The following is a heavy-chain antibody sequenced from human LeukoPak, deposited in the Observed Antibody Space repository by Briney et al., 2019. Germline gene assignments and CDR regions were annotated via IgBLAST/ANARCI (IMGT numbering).Heavy chain of an antibody. J-gene: IGHJ3*02. V-gene: IGHV3-11*01. CDR3: AGAIKGFDI. CDR1: GFTFSDYY. Sequence: GGSLRLSCAASGFTFSDYYMSWIRQAPGRGLEWVSNISSSGITIYYTDSVKGRFTISRDNAKNSLYLQMNSLRAEDTAVYYCAGAIKGFDIWGQGTMVTVSS. D-gene: IGHD2-21*01. CDR2: ISSSGITI.